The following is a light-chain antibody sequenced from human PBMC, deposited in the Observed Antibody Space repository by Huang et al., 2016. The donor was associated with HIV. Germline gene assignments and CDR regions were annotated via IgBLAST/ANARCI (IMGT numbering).Light chain of an antibody. CDR3: QKYYTKPFT. Sequence: DIQMTQSPSSLSASVGDRVTISCRASQDISNSLAWYQQRPGETPRLLLFAGSRLESGFPSRFSGSRSGTDVTFTISSLQPEDFASYYCQKYYTKPFTFGQGTKLEIK. J-gene: IGKJ2*01. CDR2: AGS. CDR1: QDISNS. V-gene: IGKV1-NL1*01.